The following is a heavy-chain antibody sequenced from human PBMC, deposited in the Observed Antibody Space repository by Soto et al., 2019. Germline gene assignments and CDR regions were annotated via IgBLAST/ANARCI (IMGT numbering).Heavy chain of an antibody. CDR1: GGSISSSGYY. Sequence: QLHLQESGPGLVKPSETLSLTCTVSGGSISSSGYYWDWIRQPQGKGLEWIGSVYYSGSTYYNPSLKSRVTISVDTSKNQFSLNVTSVTAADTAVYYCARHVVCRGGRCFLNWIDPWGQGTLVTVSS. CDR2: VYYSGST. D-gene: IGHD2-15*01. V-gene: IGHV4-39*01. CDR3: ARHVVCRGGRCFLNWIDP. J-gene: IGHJ5*02.